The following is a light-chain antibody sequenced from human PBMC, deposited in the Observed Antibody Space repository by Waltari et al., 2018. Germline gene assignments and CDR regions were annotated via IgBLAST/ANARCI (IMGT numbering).Light chain of an antibody. V-gene: IGLV3-21*04. CDR2: YDS. CDR1: TIESKS. Sequence: SYVLTPPPSVSVAPGKTASITCGGNTIESKSVHWYQQKPGQAPILVISYDSDRPSGIPERFSGSNSGNTATLTISRVEAGDEADYYCQVWDANTDPGVFGTGTEVTVL. CDR3: QVWDANTDPGV. J-gene: IGLJ1*01.